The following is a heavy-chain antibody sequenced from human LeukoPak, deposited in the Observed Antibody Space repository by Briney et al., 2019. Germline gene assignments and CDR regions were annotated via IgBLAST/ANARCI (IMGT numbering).Heavy chain of an antibody. CDR3: ARGREPACLSKFDY. CDR1: VCTFSSYA. Sequence: GASVKVSCKSSVCTFSSYAINWVRQPPGQGLEWMGVINPIYCTANYAQKFQGRVTITADKSTSTAYMALSSLRAEDTAVYYCARGREPACLSKFDYWGQGNLVTVSS. CDR2: INPIYCTA. J-gene: IGHJ4*02. D-gene: IGHD5-24*01. V-gene: IGHV1-69*06.